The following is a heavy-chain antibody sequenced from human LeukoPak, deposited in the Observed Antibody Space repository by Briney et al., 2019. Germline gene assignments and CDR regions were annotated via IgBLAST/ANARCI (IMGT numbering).Heavy chain of an antibody. D-gene: IGHD4-17*01. CDR3: ARDYGLDY. CDR2: ISGSGSST. CDR1: GFTFTNYA. J-gene: IGHJ4*02. Sequence: GGSLRLSCAAYGFTFTNYAMNWVRQAPGKGLEWVSTISGSGSSTYIADSVKGRFAIARDNSKNTVLLQVNSLRAEDTAVYYCARDYGLDYWGQGTLVTVSS. V-gene: IGHV3-23*01.